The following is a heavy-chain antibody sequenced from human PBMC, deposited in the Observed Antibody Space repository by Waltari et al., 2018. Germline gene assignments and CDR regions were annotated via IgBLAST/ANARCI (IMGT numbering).Heavy chain of an antibody. V-gene: IGHV1-24*01. D-gene: IGHD2-15*01. J-gene: IGHJ4*02. CDR2: FDPEEGET. CDR1: GYTLTELS. Sequence: QVQLVQSGAEVKKPGASVKVSCKVSGYTLTELSMHWVRQAPGKGLEWMGGFDPEEGETIYAQKFQGRVTMTEDTSTDTADMELSSLRSEDTAVYYCATIGLGYCSGGSCYSGDYWGQGTLVTVSS. CDR3: ATIGLGYCSGGSCYSGDY.